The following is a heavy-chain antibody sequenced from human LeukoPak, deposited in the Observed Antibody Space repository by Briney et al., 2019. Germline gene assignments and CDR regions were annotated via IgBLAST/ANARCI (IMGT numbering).Heavy chain of an antibody. CDR1: GGSISSSNW. Sequence: SETLSLTCAVSGGSISSSNWWSWVRQPPGKGLEWIGEIYHSGSTNYNPSLKSRVTISVDKSKNQFSLKLSPVTAADTAVYYCARAYYYDSSDLGYWGQGTLVTVSS. CDR3: ARAYYYDSSDLGY. D-gene: IGHD3-22*01. CDR2: IYHSGST. V-gene: IGHV4-4*02. J-gene: IGHJ4*02.